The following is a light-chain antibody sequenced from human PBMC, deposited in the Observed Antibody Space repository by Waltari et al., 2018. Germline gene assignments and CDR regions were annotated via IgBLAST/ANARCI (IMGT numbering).Light chain of an antibody. Sequence: EIVLTQSPGTLSLSPGERATLSCRASQSVSSSYLAWYQQKPGQAPRLLIDGASSRATGIPCRFRGSGSGTDFTLTISRLEPEDFAVYYCQQYGSSPQGTFGQGTKVEIK. J-gene: IGKJ1*01. CDR1: QSVSSSY. CDR3: QQYGSSPQGT. CDR2: GAS. V-gene: IGKV3-20*01.